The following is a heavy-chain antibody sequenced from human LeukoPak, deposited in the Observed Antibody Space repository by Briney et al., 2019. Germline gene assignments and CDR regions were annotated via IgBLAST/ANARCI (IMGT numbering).Heavy chain of an antibody. CDR1: EFSVGSSY. V-gene: IGHV3-66*01. D-gene: IGHD1-26*01. J-gene: IGHJ4*02. Sequence: GGSLRLSCAASEFSVGSSYMTWVRQAPGKGLEWVSLIYSGGSTYYADSVKGRFTISRDNSKNTLYLQMNSLRAEDTAVYYCARVRGLSGSYSIDYWGQGTLVTVSS. CDR3: ARVRGLSGSYSIDY. CDR2: IYSGGST.